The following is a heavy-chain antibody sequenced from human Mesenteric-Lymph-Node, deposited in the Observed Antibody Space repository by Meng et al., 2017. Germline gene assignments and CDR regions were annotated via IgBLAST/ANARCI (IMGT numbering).Heavy chain of an antibody. CDR1: GFTFSSYS. J-gene: IGHJ6*02. CDR3: ARDPRGRSSSSWYYRDPYYGMDV. D-gene: IGHD6-13*01. V-gene: IGHV3-21*01. Sequence: GESLKISCAASGFTFSSYSMNWVRQAPGKGLEWVSSISSSSSYIYYADSVKGRFTISRDNAKNSLYLQRNSLRAEDTAVYYCARDPRGRSSSSWYYRDPYYGMDVWGQGTTVTVSS. CDR2: ISSSSSYI.